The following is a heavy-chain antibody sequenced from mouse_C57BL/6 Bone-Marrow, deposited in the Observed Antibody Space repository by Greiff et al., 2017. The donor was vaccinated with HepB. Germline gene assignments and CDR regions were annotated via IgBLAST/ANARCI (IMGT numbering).Heavy chain of an antibody. Sequence: EVQLQQSGPGLVKPSQSLSLTCSVTGYSITSGYYWNWIRQFPGNKLEWMGYISYDGSNNYNPSLKNRISITRDTSKNQFFLKLNSVTTEDTATYYCARVSYYYGSSPYYAMDYWGQGTSVTVSS. CDR2: ISYDGSN. V-gene: IGHV3-6*01. CDR1: GYSITSGYY. CDR3: ARVSYYYGSSPYYAMDY. J-gene: IGHJ4*01. D-gene: IGHD1-1*01.